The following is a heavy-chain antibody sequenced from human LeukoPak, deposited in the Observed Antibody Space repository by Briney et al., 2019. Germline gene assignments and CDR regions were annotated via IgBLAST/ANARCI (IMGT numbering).Heavy chain of an antibody. CDR2: ISHSGST. Sequence: SGALSLTCAVSGYSISSGYWWSWVRQSPGKGLEWIGEISHSGSTNYNPSLKSRVTISLDKSTNQLSLQLTSVTAADTAVYHCARAGDYCLEHWGQGILVSVSS. CDR1: GYSISSGYW. D-gene: IGHD2-15*01. J-gene: IGHJ4*02. V-gene: IGHV4-4*02. CDR3: ARAGDYCLEH.